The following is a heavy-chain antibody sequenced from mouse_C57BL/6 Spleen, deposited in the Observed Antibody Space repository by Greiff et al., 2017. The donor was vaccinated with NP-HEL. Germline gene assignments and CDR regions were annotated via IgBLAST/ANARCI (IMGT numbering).Heavy chain of an antibody. J-gene: IGHJ3*01. CDR2: IYPGSGNT. V-gene: IGHV1-66*01. CDR3: ARDYYGSSGIFAY. Sequence: QVQLQQSGPELVKPGASVKISCKASGYSFTSYYIHWVKQRPGQGLEWIGWIYPGSGNTKYNEKFKGKATLTADTSSSTAYMQLSSLTSEDSAVYYCARDYYGSSGIFAYWGQGTLVTVSA. D-gene: IGHD1-1*01. CDR1: GYSFTSYY.